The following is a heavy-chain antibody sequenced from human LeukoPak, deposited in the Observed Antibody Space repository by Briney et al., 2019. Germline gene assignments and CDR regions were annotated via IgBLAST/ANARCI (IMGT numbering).Heavy chain of an antibody. CDR3: ATEQWYSSSWDPFDY. Sequence: ASVKVSCKVSGYTLTELSMHWVRQAPGKGLEWMGGFEPEDGETIYAQKFQGRVTMTEDTSTDTAYMELSSLRSEDTAVYYCATEQWYSSSWDPFDYWGQGTLVTVSS. D-gene: IGHD6-13*01. CDR2: FEPEDGET. J-gene: IGHJ4*02. CDR1: GYTLTELS. V-gene: IGHV1-24*01.